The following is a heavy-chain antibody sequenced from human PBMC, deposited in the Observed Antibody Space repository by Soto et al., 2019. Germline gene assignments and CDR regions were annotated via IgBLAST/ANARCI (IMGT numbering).Heavy chain of an antibody. V-gene: IGHV5-51*01. Sequence: GASLKISCKGSGYSFTSYWIGWVRQMPGKGLEWMGIIYPGDSDTRYSPSFQGQVTISADKSISTAYLQWSSLKASDTAMYYCARHSIFGVSYYYGMDVWGQGTTVTVSS. J-gene: IGHJ6*02. CDR1: GYSFTSYW. CDR3: ARHSIFGVSYYYGMDV. CDR2: IYPGDSDT. D-gene: IGHD3-3*01.